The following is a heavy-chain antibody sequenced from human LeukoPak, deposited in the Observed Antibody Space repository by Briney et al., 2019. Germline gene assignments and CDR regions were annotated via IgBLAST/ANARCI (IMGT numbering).Heavy chain of an antibody. CDR1: GYTFTGYY. Sequence: ASVKVSCMASGYTFTGYYMHWVRQAPGQWLEWMGWINPNSGGTNYVQKFQGGVTMTRDTSISTAYMELSRLRSDDTAVYYCARAADSSGWYSSWHAAFDIWGQGTMVTVSS. D-gene: IGHD6-19*01. V-gene: IGHV1-2*02. CDR2: INPNSGGT. CDR3: ARAADSSGWYSSWHAAFDI. J-gene: IGHJ3*02.